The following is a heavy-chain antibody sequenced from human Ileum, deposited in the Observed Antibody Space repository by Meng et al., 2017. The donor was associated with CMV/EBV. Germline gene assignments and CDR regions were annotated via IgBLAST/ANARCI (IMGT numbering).Heavy chain of an antibody. J-gene: IGHJ6*02. D-gene: IGHD2-2*02. CDR3: ARDIVVVPAAIPVYGINYYYYGMDV. CDR2: ISSSSSYI. V-gene: IGHV3-21*01. Sequence: GESLKISCAASGFTFSSYSMNWVRQAPGKGLEWVSSISSSSSYIYYAGSVKGRFTISRDNAKNSLYLQMNSLRAEDTAVYYCARDIVVVPAAIPVYGINYYYYGMDVWGQGTTVTVSS. CDR1: GFTFSSYS.